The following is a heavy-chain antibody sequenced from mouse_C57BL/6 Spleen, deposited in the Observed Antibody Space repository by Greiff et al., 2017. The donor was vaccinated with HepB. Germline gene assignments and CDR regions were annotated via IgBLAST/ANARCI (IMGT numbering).Heavy chain of an antibody. J-gene: IGHJ3*01. V-gene: IGHV1-18*01. CDR3: ARENYGSAWFAY. CDR1: GYTFTDYN. D-gene: IGHD1-1*02. CDR2: INPNNGGT. Sequence: EVQLQESGPELVKPGASVKIPCKASGYTFTDYNMDWVKQSHGKSLEWIGDINPNNGGTIYNQKFKGKATLTVDKSSSTAYMELRSLTSEDTAVYYCARENYGSAWFAYWGQGTLVTVSA.